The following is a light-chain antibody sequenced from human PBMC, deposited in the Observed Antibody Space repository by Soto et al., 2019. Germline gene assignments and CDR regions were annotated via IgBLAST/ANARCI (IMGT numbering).Light chain of an antibody. V-gene: IGKV1-12*01. Sequence: DIQMTQSPSSVSASVGDRVTITCRASQGISSRLAWYQQKPGKAPKLLIYTASSLQSGVPSRFSGSGSETDFTLTISSLQPEDFDYCQQANSFPLTFGGGTKVEIK. CDR2: TAS. CDR3: QQANSFPLT. J-gene: IGKJ4*01. CDR1: QGISSR.